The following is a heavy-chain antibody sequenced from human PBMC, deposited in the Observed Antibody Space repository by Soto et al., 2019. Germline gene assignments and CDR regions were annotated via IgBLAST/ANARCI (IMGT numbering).Heavy chain of an antibody. V-gene: IGHV2-5*02. Sequence: QITLKESGPTLVKPTQTLTLTCTFSGFSLSTSGVGVGWIRQSPGKALEWLALIDWDDDKRYSPSLKSMLTITKDTSKNQVVLTMTNMDPVDTATYSCAHSWYCSGGSCYYSNRFDPWGQGTLVTFAS. CDR3: AHSWYCSGGSCYYSNRFDP. D-gene: IGHD2-15*01. J-gene: IGHJ5*02. CDR2: IDWDDDK. CDR1: GFSLSTSGVG.